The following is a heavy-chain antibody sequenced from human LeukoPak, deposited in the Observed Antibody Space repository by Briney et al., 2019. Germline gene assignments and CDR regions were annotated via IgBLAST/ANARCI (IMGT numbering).Heavy chain of an antibody. J-gene: IGHJ6*03. V-gene: IGHV1-2*02. CDR2: INPNSGAT. D-gene: IGHD3-3*01. CDR1: GYTFTDYY. CDR3: TRDRDAGVGVVWDYYYMGV. Sequence: ASVKVSCKASGYTFTDYYMHWVRQAPGQGLEWMGWINPNSGATNYAQKFQGRVTMTRDSSISTAYMELSRLRSDDTAVYHCTRDRDAGVGVVWDYYYMGVWGKGTSVTVSS.